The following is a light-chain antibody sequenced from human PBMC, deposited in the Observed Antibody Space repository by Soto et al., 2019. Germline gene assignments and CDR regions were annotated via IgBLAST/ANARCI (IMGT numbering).Light chain of an antibody. Sequence: PGERVTLSCRASQDIRSSLAWYQQKPGQAPRLLIYDASRRATGIPDRFSGSGSGTDFTLTISRLEPEDFVVYYCQQYGRSPTFGQGTKVDI. J-gene: IGKJ1*01. V-gene: IGKV3-20*01. CDR1: QDIRSS. CDR3: QQYGRSPT. CDR2: DAS.